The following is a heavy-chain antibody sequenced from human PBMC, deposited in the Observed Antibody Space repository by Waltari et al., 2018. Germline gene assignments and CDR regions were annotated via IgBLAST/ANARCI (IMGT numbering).Heavy chain of an antibody. CDR3: ARPIWRTSWKMGEFDP. V-gene: IGHV4-4*07. Sequence: QVQLQESGPGLVKPSETLSLTCTVSGGSISGSYWRWIRQPAGKELEWIGRIYTSGSTNYNPSLNNRVTMSIDTSKNQFSLKLTSVTAADTAVYYCARPIWRTSWKMGEFDPWGQGTLVTVSS. CDR2: IYTSGST. CDR1: GGSISGSY. J-gene: IGHJ5*02. D-gene: IGHD3-16*01.